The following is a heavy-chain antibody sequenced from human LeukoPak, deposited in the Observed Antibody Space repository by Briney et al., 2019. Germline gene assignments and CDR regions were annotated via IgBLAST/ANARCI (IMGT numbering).Heavy chain of an antibody. D-gene: IGHD4/OR15-4a*01. CDR1: GFTVSSDS. CDR3: ARRAGAYSHPYDY. J-gene: IGHJ4*02. V-gene: IGHV3-53*01. Sequence: TGGSLRLSCTVSGFTVSSDSMSWVRQAPGKGLEWVSFICSGGSTHYSDSVKGRSTISRDNSKNTLYLQMNSLRAEDTAVYYCARRAGAYSHPYDYWGQGTLVTVSS. CDR2: ICSGGST.